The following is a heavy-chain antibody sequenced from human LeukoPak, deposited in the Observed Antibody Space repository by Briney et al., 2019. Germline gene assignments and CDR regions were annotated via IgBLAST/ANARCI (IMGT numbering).Heavy chain of an antibody. V-gene: IGHV3-21*01. CDR1: GFTFRSYS. CDR3: ARTRYYDSSGYAFDI. Sequence: GGSLTLSCAASGFTFRSYSMNWVRQAPGKWREWVSSISSSSTHIYYADSRKGRFAISRDNAEHSLYLQMNSLRAEHTAVYYCARTRYYDSSGYAFDIWGEGTRVTVSS. J-gene: IGHJ3*02. CDR2: ISSSSTHI. D-gene: IGHD3-22*01.